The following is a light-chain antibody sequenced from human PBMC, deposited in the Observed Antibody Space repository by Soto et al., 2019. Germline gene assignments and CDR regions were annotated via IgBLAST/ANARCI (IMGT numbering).Light chain of an antibody. V-gene: IGKV1-39*01. CDR3: QQTYTSPVT. Sequence: DIQMTQSPSSVSASVGDRFTITCRASQTINTYLNWYQQKPGKAPKLLIYAASSLQSGVPSRFSGSASGTDFTLTIHSLQPEDFATYFCQQTYTSPVTFGQGTRLEIK. CDR1: QTINTY. J-gene: IGKJ5*01. CDR2: AAS.